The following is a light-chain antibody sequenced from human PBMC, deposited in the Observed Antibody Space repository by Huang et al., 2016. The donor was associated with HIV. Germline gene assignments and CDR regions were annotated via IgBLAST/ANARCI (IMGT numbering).Light chain of an antibody. J-gene: IGKJ3*01. CDR2: AAS. Sequence: EIVLTQSPGTLSLSPGERATLSCRAIQSVASDYLAWYQQKPGQAPRLVMSAASTRATGIPDRFSGSGSGTDFTLIISRLEPEDFAVYYCQQYGSSQFTFGPGTRVDIK. CDR1: QSVASDY. V-gene: IGKV3-20*01. CDR3: QQYGSSQFT.